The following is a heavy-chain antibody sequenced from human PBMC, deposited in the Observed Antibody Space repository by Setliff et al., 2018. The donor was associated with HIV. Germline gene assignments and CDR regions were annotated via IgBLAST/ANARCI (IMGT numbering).Heavy chain of an antibody. V-gene: IGHV1-18*01. CDR2: ISAYNGNT. D-gene: IGHD1-26*01. CDR1: GYTFTSYG. CDR3: ARDTIVGATPVVGY. J-gene: IGHJ4*02. Sequence: ASVKVSCKASGYTFTSYGIRWVRQAPGQGLEWMGWISAYNGNTNYAQKLQGRVTMTTDTSTSTAYMELRSLRSDDTAVYYCARDTIVGATPVVGYWGQGTLVTVSS.